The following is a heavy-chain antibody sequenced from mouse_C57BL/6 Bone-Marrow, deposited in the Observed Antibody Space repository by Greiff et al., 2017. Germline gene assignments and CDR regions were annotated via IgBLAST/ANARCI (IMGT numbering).Heavy chain of an antibody. V-gene: IGHV1-81*01. CDR3: ARVKRGYYSNPEGFAY. CDR2: IYPRSGNT. Sequence: QVQLQQSGAELARPGASVKPSCKASGYTFTSYGISWVKQRTGQGLEWIGEIYPRSGNTYYNEKFKGKATLTADKSSSTAYMELRSLTSEDSVVYYCARVKRGYYSNPEGFAYWGQGTLVTVSA. CDR1: GYTFTSYG. J-gene: IGHJ3*01. D-gene: IGHD2-5*01.